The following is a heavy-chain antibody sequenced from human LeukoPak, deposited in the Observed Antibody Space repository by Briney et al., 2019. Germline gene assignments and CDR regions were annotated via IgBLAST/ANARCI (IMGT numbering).Heavy chain of an antibody. V-gene: IGHV3-64*01. CDR1: GLTLRDYG. CDR2: IDSKEGST. Sequence: GGSLRLSCAASGLTLRDYGMHWVRQAPGKGLEYVSAIDSKEGSTYYANSVKGRFTISRDNSKNTLYLQMNSLRAEDTAVYYCARALYRQHIVVVNAKNYWYFDLWGRGTLVTVSS. CDR3: ARALYRQHIVVVNAKNYWYFDL. J-gene: IGHJ2*01. D-gene: IGHD2-21*01.